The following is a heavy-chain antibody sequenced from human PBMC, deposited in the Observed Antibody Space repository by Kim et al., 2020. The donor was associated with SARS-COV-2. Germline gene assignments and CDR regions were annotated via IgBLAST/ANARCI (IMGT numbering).Heavy chain of an antibody. D-gene: IGHD2-2*02. Sequence: ASVKVSCKASGYTFTDYGISCVRQAPGQGLEWMGWISVYNGDIKYAQKFQGRVTVTTETSTSTAYMEVRSLRSDDTAVFYCARDASKYCSRTSCYSGYYYYGMDVWGQGTTVTVSS. V-gene: IGHV1-18*04. CDR2: ISVYNGDI. CDR3: ARDASKYCSRTSCYSGYYYYGMDV. J-gene: IGHJ6*02. CDR1: GYTFTDYG.